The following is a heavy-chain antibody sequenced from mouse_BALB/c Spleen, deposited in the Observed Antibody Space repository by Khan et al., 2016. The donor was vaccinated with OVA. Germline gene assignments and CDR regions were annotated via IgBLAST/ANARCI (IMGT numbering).Heavy chain of an antibody. Sequence: VQLKESGPGLVKPSQSLSLTCTVTGYSITSGYGWNWIRQFPGNKLEWMGYIRYSGSTNYNPSLKSQISITRDTSKNQFFLQLNSVTTEDTATAYCARTARIKYWGQGTTLTVSS. V-gene: IGHV3-1*02. CDR1: GYSITSGYG. CDR3: ARTARIKY. CDR2: IRYSGST. J-gene: IGHJ2*01. D-gene: IGHD1-2*01.